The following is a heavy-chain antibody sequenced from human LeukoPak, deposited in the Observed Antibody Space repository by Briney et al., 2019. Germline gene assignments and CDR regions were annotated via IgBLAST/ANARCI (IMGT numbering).Heavy chain of an antibody. Sequence: GASVKVSCKASGYSFTSHYMHWVRQAPGQGLEWMGIINPSGGSTSYAQKFQGRVTMTRDMSTSTVYMELSSLRSEDTAVYYCARGIGGVAGQGYYFDYWGQGTLVTVSS. J-gene: IGHJ4*02. V-gene: IGHV1-46*01. D-gene: IGHD6-19*01. CDR1: GYSFTSHY. CDR2: INPSGGST. CDR3: ARGIGGVAGQGYYFDY.